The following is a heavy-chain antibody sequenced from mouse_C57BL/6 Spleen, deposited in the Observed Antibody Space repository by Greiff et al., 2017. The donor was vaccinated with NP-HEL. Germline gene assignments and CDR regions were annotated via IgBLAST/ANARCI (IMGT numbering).Heavy chain of an antibody. J-gene: IGHJ4*01. Sequence: DVQLQESGPGLVKPSQSLSLTCSVTGYSITSGYYWNWIRQFPGNKLEWMGYISYDGSNNYNPSLKNRISITRDTSKNQFFLKLNSVTTEDTATYYCARGGTTPMDYWGQGTSVTVSS. V-gene: IGHV3-6*01. CDR3: ARGGTTPMDY. CDR2: ISYDGSN. D-gene: IGHD1-1*01. CDR1: GYSITSGYY.